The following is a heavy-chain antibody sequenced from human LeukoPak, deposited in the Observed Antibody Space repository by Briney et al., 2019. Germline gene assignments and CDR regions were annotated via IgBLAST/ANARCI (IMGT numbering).Heavy chain of an antibody. CDR1: GFTFSSYG. CDR3: ARGDWNHGY. D-gene: IGHD1-1*01. V-gene: IGHV3-48*01. J-gene: IGHJ4*02. Sequence: GGSLRLSCAASGFTFSSYGMNWVRQAPGKGLEWISYIRGSDSTTYYAHSVRGRFTISRDNAKNSLYLQMNSLRVEDTAVYYCARGDWNHGYWGQGTLVTVSS. CDR2: IRGSDSTT.